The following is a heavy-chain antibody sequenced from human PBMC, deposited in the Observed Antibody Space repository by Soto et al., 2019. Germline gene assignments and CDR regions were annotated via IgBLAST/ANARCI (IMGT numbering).Heavy chain of an antibody. D-gene: IGHD4-17*01. Sequence: SETLSLTCTVSGGSISSGGYYWSWIRQHPGKGLEWIGYIYYSGSTYYNPSLKRRVTISLDTSKNQFSLNLSSVTAADTAVYYCARDRIDYGDYDYWGQGTLVTVSS. CDR1: GGSISSGGYY. CDR3: ARDRIDYGDYDY. J-gene: IGHJ4*02. CDR2: IYYSGST. V-gene: IGHV4-31*03.